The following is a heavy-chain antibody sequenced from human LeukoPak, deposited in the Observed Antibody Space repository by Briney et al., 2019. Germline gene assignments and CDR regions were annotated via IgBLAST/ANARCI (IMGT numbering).Heavy chain of an antibody. CDR1: GFRFTGYW. Sequence: GGSLRLSCAASGFRFTGYWMTWVRQPPGKGLEWVARLHPDGSERNYVGSVEGRFTVSGDNAKSSLYLQMNSLRVEDTAVYYCARGGYSFDYLGQGTLVTVSS. V-gene: IGHV3-7*01. D-gene: IGHD5-12*01. CDR3: ARGGYSFDY. CDR2: LHPDGSER. J-gene: IGHJ4*02.